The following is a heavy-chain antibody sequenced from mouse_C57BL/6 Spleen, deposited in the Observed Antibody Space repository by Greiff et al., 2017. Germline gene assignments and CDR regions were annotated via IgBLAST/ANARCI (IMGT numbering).Heavy chain of an antibody. CDR1: GYTFTSYW. Sequence: QVQLKEPGAELVMPGASVKLSCKASGYTFTSYWMHWVKQRPGQGLEWIGEIDPSASYTNYNQKFKGKSTLTVDKSSSTAYMQLSSLTSEDSAVYYWARPTTGAWFAYWGQGTLVTVSA. CDR3: ARPTTGAWFAY. CDR2: IDPSASYT. J-gene: IGHJ3*01. D-gene: IGHD1-1*01. V-gene: IGHV1-69*01.